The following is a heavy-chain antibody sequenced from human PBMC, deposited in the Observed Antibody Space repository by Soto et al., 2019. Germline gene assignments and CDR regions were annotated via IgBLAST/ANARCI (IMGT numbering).Heavy chain of an antibody. Sequence: GGSLRLSCAASGFTVSSNYMSWVRQAPGKGLEWVSVIYSGGSTYYADSVKGRFTISRDNSKNTLYLQMNSLRAEDTAVYYCAVLRDGYNNFDYWGQGTLVTVSS. D-gene: IGHD5-12*01. CDR1: GFTVSSNY. CDR3: AVLRDGYNNFDY. CDR2: IYSGGST. V-gene: IGHV3-53*01. J-gene: IGHJ4*02.